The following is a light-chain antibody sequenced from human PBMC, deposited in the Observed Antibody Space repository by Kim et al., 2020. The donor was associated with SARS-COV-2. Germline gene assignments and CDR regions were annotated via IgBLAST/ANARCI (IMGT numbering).Light chain of an antibody. CDR3: QQRSNWPPWT. J-gene: IGKJ1*01. Sequence: STGERATLSVRASQSVSSYLAWYQQKPGQAPRLLIYDASNRATGIPARFSGRGSGTDFTLTISGLEPEDFAVYYCQQRSNWPPWTFGQGTKVDIK. CDR2: DAS. CDR1: QSVSSY. V-gene: IGKV3-11*01.